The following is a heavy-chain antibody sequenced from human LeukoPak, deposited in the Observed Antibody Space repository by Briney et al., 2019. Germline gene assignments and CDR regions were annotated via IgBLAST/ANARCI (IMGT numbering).Heavy chain of an antibody. CDR2: INAGNGNT. CDR3: AREQGVRGRPGGVDY. D-gene: IGHD3-10*01. Sequence: VASVKVSCKASGYTFTSYAMHWVRQAPGQRLEWMGWINAGNGNTKYSQKFQGRVTITRDTSASTAYMELSSLRSEDTAVYYCAREQGVRGRPGGVDYWGQGTLVTVSS. CDR1: GYTFTSYA. V-gene: IGHV1-3*01. J-gene: IGHJ4*02.